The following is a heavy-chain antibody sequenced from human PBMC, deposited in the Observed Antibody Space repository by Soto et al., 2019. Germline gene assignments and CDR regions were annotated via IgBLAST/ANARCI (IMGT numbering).Heavy chain of an antibody. CDR2: INAGNGNT. CDR3: ARLWFGDNWFDP. V-gene: IGHV1-3*01. CDR1: GYTFTSYA. Sequence: GASVKVSCKASGYTFTSYAMHWVRQAPGQRLEWMGWINAGNGNTKYSQKFQGKVTITRDTSAGTAYMELSSLRSDDTAVYYCARLWFGDNWFDPWGQGTLVTVSS. D-gene: IGHD3-10*01. J-gene: IGHJ5*02.